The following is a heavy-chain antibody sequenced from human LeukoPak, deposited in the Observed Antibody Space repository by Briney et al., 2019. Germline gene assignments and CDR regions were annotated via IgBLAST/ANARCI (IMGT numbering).Heavy chain of an antibody. CDR1: GYTFTGYY. Sequence: ASVKVSCKASGYTFTGYYMHWVRQAPGQGLEWMGWINPNNGGTNYAQKFQGWVTMTRDTSISTAYMELSRLRSDDTAVYYCARLTVAGRNNYYYGMDVWGQGTTVTVSS. CDR2: INPNNGGT. V-gene: IGHV1-2*04. CDR3: ARLTVAGRNNYYYGMDV. J-gene: IGHJ6*02. D-gene: IGHD6-19*01.